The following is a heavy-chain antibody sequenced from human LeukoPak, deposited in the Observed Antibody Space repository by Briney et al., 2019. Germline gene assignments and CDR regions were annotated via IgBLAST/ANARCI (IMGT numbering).Heavy chain of an antibody. CDR2: IRSKANRYAT. V-gene: IGHV3-73*01. J-gene: IGHJ6*03. D-gene: IGHD6-19*01. CDR1: GFTFSGSA. CDR3: TRRVSDSSGWADYYYYYYMDV. Sequence: GGSLRLSCAASGFTFSGSAMHWVRQASGKGLEWVGRIRSKANRYATAYAASVKGRFTISRDDSKNTAYLQMNSLKTEDTAVYYCTRRVSDSSGWADYYYYYYMDVWGKGTTVTVSS.